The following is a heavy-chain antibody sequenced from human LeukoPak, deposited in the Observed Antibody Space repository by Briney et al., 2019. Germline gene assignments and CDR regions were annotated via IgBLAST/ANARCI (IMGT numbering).Heavy chain of an antibody. V-gene: IGHV1-69*04. CDR1: GGTFSSYA. Sequence: SVKVSCKASGGTFSSYAISWVRQAPGQGLEWMGRIIPILGIANYAQKFQGRVTITADKFTSTAYMELSSLRSEDTAVYYCARDHGDPIGSSGYYYRYWGQGTLVTVSS. J-gene: IGHJ4*02. D-gene: IGHD3-22*01. CDR2: IIPILGIA. CDR3: ARDHGDPIGSSGYYYRY.